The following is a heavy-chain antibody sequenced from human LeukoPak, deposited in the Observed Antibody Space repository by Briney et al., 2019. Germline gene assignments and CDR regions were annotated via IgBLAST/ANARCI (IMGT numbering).Heavy chain of an antibody. Sequence: GGSLRLSCAASGFIFSNYEMNWVRQAPGKGLEWISYISSSGSTIYYADSVKGRFTISRDNAKNSLYLQMNSLRAEDTAVYYCAREQNNDYFWGIYQNYMAVGGNGTTATVPS. CDR1: GFIFSNYE. D-gene: IGHD3-16*02. CDR3: AREQNNDYFWGIYQNYMAV. CDR2: ISSSGSTI. J-gene: IGHJ6*03. V-gene: IGHV3-48*03.